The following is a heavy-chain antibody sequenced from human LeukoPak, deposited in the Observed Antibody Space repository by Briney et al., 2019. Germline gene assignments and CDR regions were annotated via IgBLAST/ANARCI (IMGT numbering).Heavy chain of an antibody. CDR2: INTNTGNP. Sequence: ASVKVSCKASGYTFTSYAMNWLRQAPGQGLEGMGWINTNTGNPTYAQGFTGRFVFSLDTSVSTAYLQISSLKAEDTAVYYCARIAAIAGFDYWGQGTLVTVYS. J-gene: IGHJ4*02. CDR1: GYTFTSYA. D-gene: IGHD2-2*02. CDR3: ARIAAIAGFDY. V-gene: IGHV7-4-1*02.